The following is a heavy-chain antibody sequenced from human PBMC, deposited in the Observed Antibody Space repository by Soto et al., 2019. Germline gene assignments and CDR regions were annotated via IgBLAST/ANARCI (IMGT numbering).Heavy chain of an antibody. J-gene: IGHJ5*02. CDR1: GGTFSSYA. CDR2: IIPIFGTA. V-gene: IGHV1-69*13. Sequence: SVKVSCKASGGTFSSYAISWVRQAPGQGLEWMGGIIPIFGTANYAQKFQGRVTITADESTSTAYMELSSLRSEDTAVYYCARVDGTGYYDSSGYLNWFDPWGQGTLVTVS. CDR3: ARVDGTGYYDSSGYLNWFDP. D-gene: IGHD3-22*01.